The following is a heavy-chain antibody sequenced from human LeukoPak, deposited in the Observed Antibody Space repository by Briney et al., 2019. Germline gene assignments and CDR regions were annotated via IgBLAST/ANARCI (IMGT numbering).Heavy chain of an antibody. CDR2: IYTSGST. Sequence: SETLSLTCTVAGGSISSYYWSWIRQPAGKGLEWIGRIYTSGSTNYNPSLKSRVTMSVDTSKNQFSLKLSSVTAADTAVYYCARESGCSSTSCYAANAFDIWGQGTMVTVSS. D-gene: IGHD2-2*01. V-gene: IGHV4-4*07. CDR1: GGSISSYY. CDR3: ARESGCSSTSCYAANAFDI. J-gene: IGHJ3*02.